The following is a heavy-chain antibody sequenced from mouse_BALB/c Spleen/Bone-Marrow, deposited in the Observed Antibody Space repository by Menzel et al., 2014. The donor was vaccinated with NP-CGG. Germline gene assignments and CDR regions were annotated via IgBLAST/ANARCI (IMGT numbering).Heavy chain of an antibody. Sequence: VQLKDSGPEQVKPGASVKMSCKASGYTFXSYVMHWVKQKPGQGLEWIGYINPYNDGTKYNEKFKGKATLTSDKSSSTAYMELSSLTSEDSAVYYCARRGRIAEALGYWGQGTTLTVSS. CDR3: ARRGRIAEALGY. V-gene: IGHV1-14*01. D-gene: IGHD6-1*01. J-gene: IGHJ2*01. CDR2: INPYNDGT. CDR1: GYTFXSYV.